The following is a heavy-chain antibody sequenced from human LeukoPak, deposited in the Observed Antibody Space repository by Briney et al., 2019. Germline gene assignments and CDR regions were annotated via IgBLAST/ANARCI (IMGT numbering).Heavy chain of an antibody. D-gene: IGHD1-26*01. Sequence: SGGSLRLSCAASGFTFSTYNMNWVRQAPGKGLEWVSSISGSSSYIYYADSVKGRFSISRDNAKNSLYLQMNSLRAEDTAVYYCARDLLGWELHYFDYWGQGTLVTVSS. J-gene: IGHJ4*02. CDR1: GFTFSTYN. CDR2: ISGSSSYI. V-gene: IGHV3-21*01. CDR3: ARDLLGWELHYFDY.